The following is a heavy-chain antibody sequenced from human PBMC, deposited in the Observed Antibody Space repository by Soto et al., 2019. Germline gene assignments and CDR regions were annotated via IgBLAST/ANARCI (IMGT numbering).Heavy chain of an antibody. CDR3: TTGLGLPYYYYYYGMDV. CDR2: IKSKTDGGTT. J-gene: IGHJ6*02. V-gene: IGHV3-15*01. CDR1: GFTFSNAW. D-gene: IGHD2-15*01. Sequence: PGGSLRLSCAASGFTFSNAWMSWVRQAPGKGLEWVGRIKSKTDGGTTDYAAPVKGRFTISRDDSKNTLYLQMNSLKTEDTAVYYCTTGLGLPYYYYYYGMDVWGQGTTVTVSS.